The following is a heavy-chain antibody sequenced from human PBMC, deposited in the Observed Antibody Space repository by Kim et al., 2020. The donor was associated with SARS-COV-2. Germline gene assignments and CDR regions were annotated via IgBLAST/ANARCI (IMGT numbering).Heavy chain of an antibody. CDR1: GFTFSSYG. D-gene: IGHD3-3*01. J-gene: IGHJ6*02. V-gene: IGHV3-33*01. CDR2: IWSDGSNK. Sequence: GGSLRLSCAASGFTFSSYGMHWVRQAPGMGLEWVTVIWSDGSNKFYSDSVKGRFTISRDNSKSTLYLQMNSPRAEDTAVYYCARDLSISLYYYYGMDVWGQGTTVIVSS. CDR3: ARDLSISLYYYYGMDV.